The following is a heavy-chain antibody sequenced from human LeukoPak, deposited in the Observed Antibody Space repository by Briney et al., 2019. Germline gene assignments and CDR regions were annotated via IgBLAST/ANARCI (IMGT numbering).Heavy chain of an antibody. D-gene: IGHD6-19*01. J-gene: IGHJ4*02. CDR3: ARDSQYSSGWYD. Sequence: GGSLRLSCAASGFTFSSYSMNWVRQAPGKGLEWVSSISSSSSDIYYADSVKGRLTIYRDNATNSLYLQMNSLRAEDTAVYYCARDSQYSSGWYDWGQGTLVTVSS. CDR1: GFTFSSYS. V-gene: IGHV3-21*01. CDR2: ISSSSSDI.